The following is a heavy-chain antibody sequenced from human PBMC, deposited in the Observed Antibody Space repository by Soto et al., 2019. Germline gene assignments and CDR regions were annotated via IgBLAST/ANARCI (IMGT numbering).Heavy chain of an antibody. D-gene: IGHD3-3*01. Sequence: SETLSLTCTVSGSSISSYYLTLIRQPPGKGLEWIGYIYYSGSTNYNPSLKSRVTISVDTSKNQFSLKLSSVTAADTAVYYCASFSTWFDPWGQGTLVTVSS. CDR3: ASFSTWFDP. CDR1: GSSISSYY. J-gene: IGHJ5*02. CDR2: IYYSGST. V-gene: IGHV4-59*08.